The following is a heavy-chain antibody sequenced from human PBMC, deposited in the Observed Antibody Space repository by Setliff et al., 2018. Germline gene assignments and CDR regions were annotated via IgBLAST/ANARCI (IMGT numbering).Heavy chain of an antibody. D-gene: IGHD3-10*01. J-gene: IGHJ4*02. CDR3: AKDQGNRWFGPIYF. CDR1: GFTFSNYA. V-gene: IGHV3-23*01. CDR2: ISNSGSDT. Sequence: PGGSLRLSCAASGFTFSNYAMSWVRQAPGKGLEWVSAISNSGSDTFHADSVKGRFTISRDNSRNTVYLQMNNLRADDSAVYYCAKDQGNRWFGPIYFWGQGTLVTVSS.